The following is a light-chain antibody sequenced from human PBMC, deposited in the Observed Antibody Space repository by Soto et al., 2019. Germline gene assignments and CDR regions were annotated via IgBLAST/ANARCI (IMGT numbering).Light chain of an antibody. CDR3: CSYAANPYV. J-gene: IGLJ1*01. CDR1: SSDVGSYNS. CDR2: EGS. V-gene: IGLV2-23*01. Sequence: SALTQPASVSGSPGQSIAISCTGTSSDVGSYNSVSWYQQHTGKAPKLMIYEGSKRPSGVSDRFSGSKSGNTASLTISGLQAEDEADYYCCSYAANPYVFGTGTRVTV.